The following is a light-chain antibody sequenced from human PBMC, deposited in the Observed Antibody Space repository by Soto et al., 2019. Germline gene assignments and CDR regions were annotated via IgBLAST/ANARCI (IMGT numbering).Light chain of an antibody. J-gene: IGKJ5*01. CDR3: QHRYNWPFT. CDR2: DAS. Sequence: EIVLTQSPATLSLSPGERVTLSCRASQSVTSYLVWYQQKPGQAPRLLIYDASNRATGIPARFTGSGSGTDFTLTISSLEPEDFAVYYCQHRYNWPFTFGQGTRLEIK. CDR1: QSVTSY. V-gene: IGKV3-11*01.